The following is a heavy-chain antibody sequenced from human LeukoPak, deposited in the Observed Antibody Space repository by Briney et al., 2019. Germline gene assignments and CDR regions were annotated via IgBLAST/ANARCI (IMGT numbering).Heavy chain of an antibody. Sequence: ASVKVSCKVSGYTLTELSMHWVRQAPGKGLEWMGGFDPEDGETIYAQKFQGRVTMTEDTSTDTAYMELSSLRSEDTAVYYCATDILGYCDSSGYSYYWGQGTLVTVSS. CDR1: GYTLTELS. CDR3: ATDILGYCDSSGYSYY. CDR2: FDPEDGET. D-gene: IGHD3-22*01. J-gene: IGHJ4*02. V-gene: IGHV1-24*01.